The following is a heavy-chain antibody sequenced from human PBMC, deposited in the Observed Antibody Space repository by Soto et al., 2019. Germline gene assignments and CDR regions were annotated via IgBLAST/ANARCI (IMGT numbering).Heavy chain of an antibody. CDR2: ISYDGSNK. CDR3: ARDARYSYGWVFDY. D-gene: IGHD5-18*01. CDR1: GFTFSSYA. J-gene: IGHJ4*02. V-gene: IGHV3-30-3*01. Sequence: QVQLVEAGGGVVQPGRSLRLSCAASGFTFSSYAMHWVRQAPGKGLEWVAVISYDGSNKYYADSVKGRCTIYRDNSTDTLYLQMNSLRAEDTAVYYCARDARYSYGWVFDYWGQGTLVTVSS.